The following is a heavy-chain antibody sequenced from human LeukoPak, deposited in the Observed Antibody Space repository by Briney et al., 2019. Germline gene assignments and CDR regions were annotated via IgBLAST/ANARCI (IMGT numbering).Heavy chain of an antibody. D-gene: IGHD6-6*01. CDR2: ISDSGGST. CDR1: GFTFSSYA. Sequence: PGGSLRLSCAASGFTFSSYAMSWVRQAPGEGLEWVSAISDSGGSTYHTDAVKGRFTISRDNSKNTLYLQMNSLRAEDTAVYYCAKSSSSSGQWGQGTLVTVSS. V-gene: IGHV3-23*01. J-gene: IGHJ4*02. CDR3: AKSSSSSGQ.